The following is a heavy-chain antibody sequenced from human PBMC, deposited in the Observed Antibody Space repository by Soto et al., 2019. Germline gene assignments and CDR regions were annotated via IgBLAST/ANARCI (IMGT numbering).Heavy chain of an antibody. Sequence: VKVSCKASGGTFSSYAISWVRQAPGQGLEWMGGIIPIFGTANYAQKFQGRVTITADESTSTAYMELSSLRSEDTAVYYCAKRQYYYGSGSYYNLGGNYYYGMDVWGQGTTVTVSS. J-gene: IGHJ6*02. V-gene: IGHV1-69*13. CDR3: AKRQYYYGSGSYYNLGGNYYYGMDV. CDR1: GGTFSSYA. CDR2: IIPIFGTA. D-gene: IGHD3-10*01.